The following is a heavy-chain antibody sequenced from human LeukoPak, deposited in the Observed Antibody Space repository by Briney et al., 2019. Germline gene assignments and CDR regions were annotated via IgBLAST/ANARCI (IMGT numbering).Heavy chain of an antibody. CDR1: GGSISSSSYY. D-gene: IGHD2/OR15-2a*01. V-gene: IGHV4-39*07. Sequence: SETLSLTCTVSGGSISSSSYYWGWIRQPPGKGLEWIGSIYYSGSTYYNPSLKSRVTISVDTSKNQFSLKLSSVTAADTAVYYCARDQGKGKNHFLFDPWGQGTLVTVSS. J-gene: IGHJ5*02. CDR3: ARDQGKGKNHFLFDP. CDR2: IYYSGST.